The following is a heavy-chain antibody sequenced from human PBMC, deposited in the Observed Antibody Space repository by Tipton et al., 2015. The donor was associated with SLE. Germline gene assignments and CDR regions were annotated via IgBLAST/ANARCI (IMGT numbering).Heavy chain of an antibody. CDR3: ERDSPQEYTGNLNDY. D-gene: IGHD1-26*01. Sequence: SLRLSCAASGFTFSSYWMSWVRQAPGKGLEWVANIQQDGSEKYYVDSVKGRFTISRDNAENSLYLQMNSLRTEDTAVYYCERDSPQEYTGNLNDYWGQETLVADSS. V-gene: IGHV3-7*01. CDR2: IQQDGSEK. J-gene: IGHJ4*02. CDR1: GFTFSSYW.